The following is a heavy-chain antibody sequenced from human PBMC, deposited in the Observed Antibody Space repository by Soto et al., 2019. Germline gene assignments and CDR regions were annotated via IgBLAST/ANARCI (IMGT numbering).Heavy chain of an antibody. D-gene: IGHD1-1*01. J-gene: IGHJ4*02. CDR1: GGTFSSYT. CDR3: VRDWESTTQTWGFGDS. Sequence: QVQLVQSGAEVKKPGSSVKVSCNAPGGTFSSYTITWVRQAPGQGLEWLGRILPIFGVKNYAQKFQDRVTITADRSTTTAYMELSRLRSEDTAVYYCVRDWESTTQTWGFGDSWGQGTLVTVSS. V-gene: IGHV1-69*08. CDR2: ILPIFGVK.